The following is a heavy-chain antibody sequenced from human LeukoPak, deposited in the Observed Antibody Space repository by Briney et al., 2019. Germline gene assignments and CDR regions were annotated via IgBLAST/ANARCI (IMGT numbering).Heavy chain of an antibody. D-gene: IGHD2-21*02. CDR2: INPKTNGT. Sequence: ASVKLSCNSSGYTFADYYVHWVRQAHGQGLEWMGWINPKTNGTNFAQKFLGRVSMTRDTSISTAYMELTSLRSVDTALYYCARSKRRGDLLDDWGQGILVTVSS. J-gene: IGHJ4*02. CDR3: ARSKRRGDLLDD. CDR1: GYTFADYY. V-gene: IGHV1-2*02.